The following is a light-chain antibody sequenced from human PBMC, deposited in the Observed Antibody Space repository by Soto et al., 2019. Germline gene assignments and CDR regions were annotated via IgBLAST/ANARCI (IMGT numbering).Light chain of an antibody. V-gene: IGKV1-5*01. CDR1: QSISSW. CDR3: QQYNSYPIT. Sequence: DIQMTQSPSTLSASLGVRVTITCRASQSISSWLAWYQQKPGKAPKLLIYDASSLESGVPSRFSGSGSGTEFTLTISSLQPDDFATYYCQQYNSYPITFGQGTRLEI. CDR2: DAS. J-gene: IGKJ5*01.